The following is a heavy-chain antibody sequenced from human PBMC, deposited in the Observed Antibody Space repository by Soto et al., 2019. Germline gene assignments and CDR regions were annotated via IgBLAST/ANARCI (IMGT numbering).Heavy chain of an antibody. V-gene: IGHV1-18*01. CDR2: ISAYNGNT. CDR3: ARDPTVYDFWSGSDKGGNWFDP. CDR1: GYTFTSYG. D-gene: IGHD3-3*01. Sequence: QVQLVQSGAEVKKPGASVKVSCKASGYTFTSYGISWVRQAPGQGLKWMGWISAYNGNTNYAQKLQGRVTMTTDTSTSTAYMELRSLRSDDTAVYYCARDPTVYDFWSGSDKGGNWFDPWGQGTLVTVSS. J-gene: IGHJ5*02.